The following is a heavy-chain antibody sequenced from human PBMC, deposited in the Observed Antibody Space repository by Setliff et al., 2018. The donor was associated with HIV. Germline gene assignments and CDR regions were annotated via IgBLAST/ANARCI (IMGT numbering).Heavy chain of an antibody. Sequence: PSETLSLTCTVSGGSISSHYWSWIRQPPGKGLEWIGYIYYSGSTNYNPSLKSRVTISVDTSKNQFSLKLSSVTAADTAVYYCARSHDYGDYRVNYYYMDVWGKGTTVTVSS. CDR3: ARSHDYGDYRVNYYYMDV. CDR1: GGSISSHY. D-gene: IGHD4-17*01. J-gene: IGHJ6*03. V-gene: IGHV4-59*11. CDR2: IYYSGST.